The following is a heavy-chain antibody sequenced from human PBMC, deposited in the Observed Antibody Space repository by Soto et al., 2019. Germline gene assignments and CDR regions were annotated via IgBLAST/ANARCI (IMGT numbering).Heavy chain of an antibody. CDR3: ARDGVVVPAATDYGMDV. CDR2: IIPIFGTA. V-gene: IGHV1-69*13. J-gene: IGHJ6*02. Sequence: GASVKVSCKASGGTFSSYASSWVRQAPGQGLEWMGGIIPIFGTANYAQKFQGRVTITADESTSTAYMELSSLRSEDTAVYYCARDGVVVPAATDYGMDVLGQGTTVAVCS. D-gene: IGHD2-2*01. CDR1: GGTFSSYA.